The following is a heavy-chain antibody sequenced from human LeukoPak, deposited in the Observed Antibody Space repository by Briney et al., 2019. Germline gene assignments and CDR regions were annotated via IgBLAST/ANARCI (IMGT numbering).Heavy chain of an antibody. Sequence: SETLSLTCNVSGGSISGYHWSWIRQPPGKGLEWLGYIYYSGSSNYNPSLKSRVTMSVDTSKNQFSLKLSSVTAADTAVYYCAGTYYDRRHHFDYWGQGTLVTVSS. V-gene: IGHV4-59*12. CDR1: GGSISGYH. CDR3: AGTYYDRRHHFDY. CDR2: IYYSGSS. J-gene: IGHJ4*02. D-gene: IGHD3-22*01.